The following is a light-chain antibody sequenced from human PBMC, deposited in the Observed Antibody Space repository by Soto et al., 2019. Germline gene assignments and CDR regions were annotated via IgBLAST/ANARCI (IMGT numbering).Light chain of an antibody. V-gene: IGKV1-5*01. CDR2: DAS. J-gene: IGKJ1*01. CDR1: QSINTW. Sequence: DIQMTQSPSTLSASIGDRVTITCRASQSINTWLAWYQQKPGKAPKLLIYDASSLENGVPSRFSGSGSGKEFTLTISSLELDDFATYYCQQYDNYSGTFGQGTKVEIK. CDR3: QQYDNYSGT.